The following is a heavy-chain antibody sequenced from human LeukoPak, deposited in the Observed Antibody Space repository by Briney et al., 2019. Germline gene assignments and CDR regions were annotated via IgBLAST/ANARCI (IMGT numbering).Heavy chain of an antibody. CDR3: AREKDSCHADCSDY. V-gene: IGHV3-48*03. CDR1: GFTFSRYE. J-gene: IGHJ4*02. CDR2: ISSSGRNI. D-gene: IGHD2-21*02. Sequence: PGGGLRISCAASGFTFSRYEMNWVRQAPGKGLEWVSYISSSGRNIYYADSVEGRFTVSRDNAKSSLFLQMNSLRVEDTGVYYCAREKDSCHADCSDYWGQGILVSVST.